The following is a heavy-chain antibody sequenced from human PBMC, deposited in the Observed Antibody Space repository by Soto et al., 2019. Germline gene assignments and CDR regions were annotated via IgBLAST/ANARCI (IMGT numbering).Heavy chain of an antibody. CDR2: LNAGNSNR. J-gene: IGHJ3*02. V-gene: IGHV1-3*01. CDR3: ARGYDFVWGSYRSDAFDI. D-gene: IGHD3-16*02. Sequence: ASVKVSCKASGYTFTNNAIHWVRQAPGQRLEWLGWLNAGNSNREYSQKLKGRIIMTKDTSASTAYMELSSLISEDTAFYYCARGYDFVWGSYRSDAFDIWGQGTMVTVSS. CDR1: GYTFTNNA.